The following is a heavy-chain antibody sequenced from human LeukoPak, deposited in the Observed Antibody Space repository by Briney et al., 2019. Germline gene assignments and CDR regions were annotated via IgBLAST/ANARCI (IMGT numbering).Heavy chain of an antibody. Sequence: ASVKVSCKASGYTFTSYGISWVRQAPGQGLEWMGWISAYNGNTNYAQKLQGRVTMTTDTSTSTAYMELRSLRSDDTAVYYCARDWDDSSGYYPDAFDIWGQGTMVTVSS. J-gene: IGHJ3*02. V-gene: IGHV1-18*01. D-gene: IGHD3-22*01. CDR1: GYTFTSYG. CDR2: ISAYNGNT. CDR3: ARDWDDSSGYYPDAFDI.